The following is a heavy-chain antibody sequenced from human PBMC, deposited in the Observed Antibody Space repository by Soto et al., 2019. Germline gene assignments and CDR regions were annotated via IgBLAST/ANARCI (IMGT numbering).Heavy chain of an antibody. J-gene: IGHJ2*01. CDR3: ARDWYFDL. CDR1: GGSFSGYY. Sequence: QVQLRQWGAGLLKPSETLSLTCAVYGGSFSGYYWSWIRQPPGKGLEWIGEINHSGSTNYNPSLTSRVTISVDTSKNQFSLKLSSLTAADTAVYYCARDWYFDLWGRGTLVTVSS. V-gene: IGHV4-34*02. CDR2: INHSGST.